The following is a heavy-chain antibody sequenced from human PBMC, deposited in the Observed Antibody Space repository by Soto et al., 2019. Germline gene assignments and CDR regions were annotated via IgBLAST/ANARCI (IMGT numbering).Heavy chain of an antibody. V-gene: IGHV4-61*01. Sequence: PSETLSLTCTVSGGSVSSGSYYWSWIRQPPGKGLEWIGYIYYSGSTNYDPSLKSRVTISVDTSKNQFSLKLSSVTAADTAVHYCARDSTVRKAYYYGMDVWGQGTTVTVSS. J-gene: IGHJ6*02. D-gene: IGHD4-17*01. CDR3: ARDSTVRKAYYYGMDV. CDR1: GGSVSSGSYY. CDR2: IYYSGST.